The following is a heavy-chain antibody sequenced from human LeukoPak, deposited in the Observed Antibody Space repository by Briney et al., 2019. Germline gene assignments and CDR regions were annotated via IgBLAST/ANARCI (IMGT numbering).Heavy chain of an antibody. CDR2: ISVNNGGT. CDR3: ATATQPRGYFLH. Sequence: GASVKVSCKASGYTSTTYSLAWVRPAPGQSLEWMGWISVNNGGTNYAQSFQDRVTFTRDTSTNTAYLELRSLRSDDTAIIYCATATQPRGYFLHWGQGTLVTVSS. CDR1: GYTSTTYS. J-gene: IGHJ1*01. V-gene: IGHV1-18*01. D-gene: IGHD2-2*01.